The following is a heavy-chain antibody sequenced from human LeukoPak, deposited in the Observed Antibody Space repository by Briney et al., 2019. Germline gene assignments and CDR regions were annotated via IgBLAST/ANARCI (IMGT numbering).Heavy chain of an antibody. V-gene: IGHV3-21*01. J-gene: IGHJ4*02. CDR2: ISSSSSYI. CDR1: GFTFSSYS. CDR3: ARGVDIVATISSHLDY. Sequence: GGSLRLSCAASGFTFSSYSMNWVRQAPGKGLEWVSSISSSSSYIYYADLVKGRFTISRDNAKNSLYLQMNSLRAEDTAVYYCARGVDIVATISSHLDYWGQGTLVTVSS. D-gene: IGHD5-12*01.